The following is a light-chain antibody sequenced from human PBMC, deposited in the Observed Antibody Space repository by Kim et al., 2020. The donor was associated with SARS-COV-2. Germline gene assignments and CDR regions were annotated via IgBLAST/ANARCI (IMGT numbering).Light chain of an antibody. CDR3: QQYGRSPRT. V-gene: IGKV3-20*01. CDR1: QSVSSNY. Sequence: EIVLTQSPGTLSLSPGERATLSCRASQSVSSNYLAWYQQKPGQAPRLLIYGASSRATGIPDRFSGSGSGTDFTLTISRLEPDDFAVYYCQQYGRSPRTFGQGTKVDNK. J-gene: IGKJ1*01. CDR2: GAS.